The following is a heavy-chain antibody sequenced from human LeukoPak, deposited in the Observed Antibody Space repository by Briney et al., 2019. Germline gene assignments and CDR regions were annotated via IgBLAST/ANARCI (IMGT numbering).Heavy chain of an antibody. Sequence: GGSLRLSCAASGFTFSGYAMSWVRQAPGKGLEWVSAISGSGGSTYYADSVKGRFTISRDNSKNTLYLQMNSLRAEDTAVYYCAKDPDWAGEAMIVGVFDYWGQGTLVTVSS. V-gene: IGHV3-23*01. D-gene: IGHD3-22*01. J-gene: IGHJ4*02. CDR3: AKDPDWAGEAMIVGVFDY. CDR2: ISGSGGST. CDR1: GFTFSGYA.